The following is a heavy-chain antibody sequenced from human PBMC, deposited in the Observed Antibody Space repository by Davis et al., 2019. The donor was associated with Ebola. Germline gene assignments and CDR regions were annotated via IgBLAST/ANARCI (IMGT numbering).Heavy chain of an antibody. J-gene: IGHJ4*02. CDR1: SGSFSGYY. V-gene: IGHV4-34*01. CDR3: ARGDFRGNERDY. D-gene: IGHD4-23*01. CDR2: INHSGST. Sequence: SETLSLTCAVYSGSFSGYYWSWIRQPPGKGLEWIGEINHSGSTNYSPSLKSRVTISIDTSKNQFSLRLNSVAAADTAVYYCARGDFRGNERDYWGQGTLVTVSS.